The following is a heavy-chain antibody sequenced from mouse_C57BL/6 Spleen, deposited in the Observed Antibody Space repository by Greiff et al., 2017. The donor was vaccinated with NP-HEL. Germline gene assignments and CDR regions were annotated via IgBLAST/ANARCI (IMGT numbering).Heavy chain of an antibody. CDR1: GFTFSDYG. V-gene: IGHV5-17*01. J-gene: IGHJ4*01. CDR3: AKGIYYDYDEDAMDY. Sequence: EVQRVESGGGLVKPGGSLKLSCAASGFTFSDYGMHWVRQAPEKGLEWVAYISSGSSTIYYADTVKGRFTISRDNAKNTLFLQMTSLRSEDTAMYYCAKGIYYDYDEDAMDYWGQGTSVTVSS. CDR2: ISSGSSTI. D-gene: IGHD2-4*01.